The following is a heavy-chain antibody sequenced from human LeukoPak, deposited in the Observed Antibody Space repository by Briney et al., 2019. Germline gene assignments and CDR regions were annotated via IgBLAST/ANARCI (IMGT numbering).Heavy chain of an antibody. J-gene: IGHJ6*03. CDR3: ARGHEVRGVIGYYHYYYMDV. D-gene: IGHD3-10*01. V-gene: IGHV4-34*01. Sequence: PSETLSLTCAVYGGSFSGYYWSWIRQPPGKGLEWIGEINHSGSTNYNPSLKSRVTISVDTSKNQFSLKLSSVTAADTAVYYCARGHEVRGVIGYYHYYYMDVWGKGTTVTVSS. CDR2: INHSGST. CDR1: GGSFSGYY.